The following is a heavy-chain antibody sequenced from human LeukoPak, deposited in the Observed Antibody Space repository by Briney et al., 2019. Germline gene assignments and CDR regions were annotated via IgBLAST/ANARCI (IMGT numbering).Heavy chain of an antibody. D-gene: IGHD4-17*01. CDR2: IYYSGST. Sequence: SETLSLTCTVSGGSISSSSYYWGWIRQPPGKGLEWIGSIYYSGSTYYNPSLKSRVTISVDTSKNQFSLKLSSVTAADTAVYYCARGDYGDSDTFDYWGQGTLVTVSS. V-gene: IGHV4-39*07. CDR1: GGSISSSSYY. J-gene: IGHJ4*02. CDR3: ARGDYGDSDTFDY.